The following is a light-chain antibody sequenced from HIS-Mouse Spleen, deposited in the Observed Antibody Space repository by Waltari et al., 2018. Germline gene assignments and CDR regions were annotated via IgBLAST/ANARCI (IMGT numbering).Light chain of an antibody. V-gene: IGLV2-23*03. CDR3: CSYAGSSTFEV. J-gene: IGLJ3*02. CDR2: EGS. CDR1: SSDVGSYNL. Sequence: QSALTQPASVSGSPGQSITISCTGTSSDVGSYNLVSWYQQHPGKAPKLMIYEGSKRPSGFSNRFSGSKSGTTASLTISGLQAEDEADYYCCSYAGSSTFEVFGGGTKLTVL.